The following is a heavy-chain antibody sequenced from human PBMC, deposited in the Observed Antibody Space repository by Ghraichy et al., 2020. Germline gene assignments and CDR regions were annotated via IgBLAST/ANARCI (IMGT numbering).Heavy chain of an antibody. D-gene: IGHD6-6*01. CDR1: GFTFSSYG. Sequence: GGSLRLSCAASGFTFSSYGMHWVRQAPGKGLEWVAVIWYDGSNKYYADSVKGRFTISRDNSKNTLYLQMNSLRAEDTAVYYCARVRAVAAARPDYYYGMDVWGQGTTVTVSS. J-gene: IGHJ6*02. CDR2: IWYDGSNK. V-gene: IGHV3-33*01. CDR3: ARVRAVAAARPDYYYGMDV.